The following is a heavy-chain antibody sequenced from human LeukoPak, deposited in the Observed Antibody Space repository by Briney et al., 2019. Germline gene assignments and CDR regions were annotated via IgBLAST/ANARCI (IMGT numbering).Heavy chain of an antibody. V-gene: IGHV4-59*08. D-gene: IGHD3-10*01. CDR3: ARHPHRMVRGVIGAFDI. CDR1: GGSISSYY. CDR2: IYYSGST. Sequence: SETLSLTCTVSGGSISSYYWSWIRQPPGKGLEWIGYIYYSGSTNYSPSLKSRVTISVDTSKNQFSLKLSSVTAADTAVYYCARHPHRMVRGVIGAFDIWGQGTMVTVSS. J-gene: IGHJ3*02.